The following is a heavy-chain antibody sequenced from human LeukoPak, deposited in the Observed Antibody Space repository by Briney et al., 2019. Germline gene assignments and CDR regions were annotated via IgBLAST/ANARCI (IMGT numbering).Heavy chain of an antibody. CDR1: GGSISSSSYY. CDR2: INHSGST. V-gene: IGHV4-39*07. Sequence: SETLSLTCTVSGGSISSSSYYWGWIRQPPGKGLEWIGEINHSGSTNYNPSLKSRVTISVDTSKNQFSLKLSSVTAADTAVYYCARGPYDFWSGYLPWFDPWGQGTLVTVSS. CDR3: ARGPYDFWSGYLPWFDP. D-gene: IGHD3-3*01. J-gene: IGHJ5*02.